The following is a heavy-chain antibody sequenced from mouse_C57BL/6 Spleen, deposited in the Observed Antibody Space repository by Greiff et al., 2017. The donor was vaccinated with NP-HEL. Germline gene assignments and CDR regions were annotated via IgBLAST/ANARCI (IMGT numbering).Heavy chain of an antibody. CDR2: IDPENGDT. CDR3: TDSSYAMDY. Sequence: VQLKESGAELVRPGASVKLSCTASGFNIKDDYMHWVKQRPEQGLEWIGWIDPENGDTEYASKFQGKATITADTSSNTAYLQLSSLTSEDTAVYYCTDSSYAMDYWGQGTSVTVSA. J-gene: IGHJ4*01. D-gene: IGHD2-12*01. CDR1: GFNIKDDY. V-gene: IGHV14-4*01.